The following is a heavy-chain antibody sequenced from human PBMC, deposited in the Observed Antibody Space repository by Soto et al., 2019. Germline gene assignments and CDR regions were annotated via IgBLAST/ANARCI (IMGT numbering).Heavy chain of an antibody. CDR1: GGTFSSYT. J-gene: IGHJ3*02. CDR3: ARDVRGEGSGSYHYDAFDI. V-gene: IGHV1-69*08. D-gene: IGHD3-10*01. Sequence: QVQLVQSGAEVKKPGSSVKVSCKASGGTFSSYTISWVRQAPGQGLEWMGRIIPILGIANYAQKFQGRVTITAEKSTSTANMERSSLGSEDTAVYYCARDVRGEGSGSYHYDAFDIWGQGTMVTVSS. CDR2: IIPILGIA.